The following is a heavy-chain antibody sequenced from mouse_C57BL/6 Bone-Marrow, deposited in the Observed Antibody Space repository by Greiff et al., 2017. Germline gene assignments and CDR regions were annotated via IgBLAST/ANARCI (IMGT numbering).Heavy chain of an antibody. Sequence: VQLQQSGAELARPGASVKMSCKASGYTFTSYTMHWVKQRPGQGLEWIGYINPSSGYTKYNQKFKDKATLAADKSSSTAYMQLSSLTSEDSAVYYCAREPHYYGYWYFDVWGTGTTVTVSS. J-gene: IGHJ1*03. CDR2: INPSSGYT. D-gene: IGHD2-1*01. V-gene: IGHV1-4*01. CDR3: AREPHYYGYWYFDV. CDR1: GYTFTSYT.